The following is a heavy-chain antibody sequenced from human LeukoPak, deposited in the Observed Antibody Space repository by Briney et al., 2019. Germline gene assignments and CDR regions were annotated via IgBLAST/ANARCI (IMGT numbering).Heavy chain of an antibody. D-gene: IGHD1-1*01. CDR2: ASFHGSNT. CDR1: GFIFSDST. CDR3: ARERSWNGPLDH. Sequence: PGGSLRLSCAASGFIFSDSTMHWVRQAPGKGLEWVAAASFHGSNTYYADSMKGRFTISRDNSKNTVYLQMNSLRTEDTAVYYCARERSWNGPLDHWGQGTLVTVSS. V-gene: IGHV3-30*04. J-gene: IGHJ4*02.